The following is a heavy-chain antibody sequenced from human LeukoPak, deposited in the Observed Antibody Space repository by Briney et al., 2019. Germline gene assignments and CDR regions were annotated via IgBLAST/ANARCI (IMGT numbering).Heavy chain of an antibody. CDR2: ISGSGGST. D-gene: IGHD6-13*01. CDR1: GFTFSSHA. J-gene: IGHJ4*02. CDR3: AKDGGIAAVTASSFCDY. V-gene: IGHV3-23*01. Sequence: GGSLRLSCAASGFTFSSHAMSWVRQAPGKGLEWVSAISGSGGSTYYADSVKGRFTISRDNSKNTLYLQMSSLRAEDTAVYYCAKDGGIAAVTASSFCDYWGQGTLVTVSS.